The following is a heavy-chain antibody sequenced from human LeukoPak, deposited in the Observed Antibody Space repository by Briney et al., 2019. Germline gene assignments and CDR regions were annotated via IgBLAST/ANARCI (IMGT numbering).Heavy chain of an antibody. D-gene: IGHD3-22*01. V-gene: IGHV3-NL1*01. Sequence: GRSLRLSCAASGFTFSNFGMHWVRQAPGKGLEWVSLVYRGGTTYYADSVKGRFTISRDSSKNTLYLQMNSLRAEDTAVYYCARGSYDSSGFYCLDNWGQGTLVTVSS. CDR3: ARGSYDSSGFYCLDN. CDR1: GFTFSNFG. CDR2: VYRGGTT. J-gene: IGHJ4*02.